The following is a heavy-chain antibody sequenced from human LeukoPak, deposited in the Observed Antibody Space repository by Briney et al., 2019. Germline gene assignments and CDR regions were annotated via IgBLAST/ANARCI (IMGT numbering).Heavy chain of an antibody. Sequence: GGSLRLSCAASGFTFSSYWMHWVRQAPGKGLEWVSAISGSGESTYYDDSVKGRFTMSRDNFKDTLYLEMNSLRVDDTAIYYCAKGRSYGDYAKFDYWGQGTLVTVSS. J-gene: IGHJ4*02. CDR1: GFTFSSYW. CDR3: AKGRSYGDYAKFDY. D-gene: IGHD4-17*01. V-gene: IGHV3-23*01. CDR2: ISGSGEST.